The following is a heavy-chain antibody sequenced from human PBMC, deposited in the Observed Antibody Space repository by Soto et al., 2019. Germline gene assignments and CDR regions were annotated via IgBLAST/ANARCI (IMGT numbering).Heavy chain of an antibody. CDR2: ISYDGSNK. Sequence: PGGSLRLSCAASGFTFSSYGMHWVRQAPGKGLEWVAVISYDGSNKYYADSVKGRFTISRDNSKNTLYLQMNSLRAEDTAVYYCARDGPNCSGGSCYLGGGVLDYWGQGTLVTVSS. J-gene: IGHJ4*02. V-gene: IGHV3-30*03. CDR3: ARDGPNCSGGSCYLGGGVLDY. CDR1: GFTFSSYG. D-gene: IGHD2-15*01.